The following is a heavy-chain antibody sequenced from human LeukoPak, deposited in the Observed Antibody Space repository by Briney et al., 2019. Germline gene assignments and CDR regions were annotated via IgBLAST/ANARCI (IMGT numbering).Heavy chain of an antibody. V-gene: IGHV5-51*01. CDR2: IYPGDSDT. J-gene: IGHJ5*02. CDR3: ARRRIDCSGGSCYSGNWFDP. D-gene: IGHD2-15*01. Sequence: GESLKISCKVSGYRFTSYWIGWVRQMPGKGLEWMGIIYPGDSDTRYSPSFQGQVTISADKSISTAYLQWSSLKASDAAMYYCARRRIDCSGGSCYSGNWFDPWGQGTLVTVSS. CDR1: GYRFTSYW.